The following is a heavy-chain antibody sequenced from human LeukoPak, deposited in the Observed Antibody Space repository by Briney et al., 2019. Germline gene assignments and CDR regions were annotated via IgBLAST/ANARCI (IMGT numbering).Heavy chain of an antibody. CDR2: ISSGT. D-gene: IGHD6-19*01. Sequence: GGSLRLSCAASGFTFSDYYMSWIRQAPGKGLEWAAYISSGTYYADSVKGRFTISRDNAKNSLYLQMNSLRAEDTAVYYCARETGSSGWDSYPPSFDNWGQGTLVTVSS. V-gene: IGHV3-11*06. J-gene: IGHJ4*02. CDR3: ARETGSSGWDSYPPSFDN. CDR1: GFTFSDYY.